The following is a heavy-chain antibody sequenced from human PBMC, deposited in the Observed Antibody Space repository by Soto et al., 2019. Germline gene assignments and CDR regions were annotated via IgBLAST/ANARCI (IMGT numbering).Heavy chain of an antibody. CDR3: AKDTGSSSGYFDY. CDR1: GFTFDDYT. CDR2: ISWDGGST. Sequence: GGSLRLSCAASGFTFDDYTMHWVRQAPGKGLEWVSLISWDGGSTYYAGSVKGRFTISRDNSKNSLYLQMNSLGTEDTALYYCAKDTGSSSGYFDYWGQGTLVTVSS. D-gene: IGHD3-22*01. J-gene: IGHJ4*02. V-gene: IGHV3-43*01.